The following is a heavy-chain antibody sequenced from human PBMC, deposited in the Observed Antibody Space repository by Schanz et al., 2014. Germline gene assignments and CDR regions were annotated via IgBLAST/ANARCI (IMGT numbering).Heavy chain of an antibody. J-gene: IGHJ4*02. CDR1: GGFISSINW. D-gene: IGHD4-17*01. CDR3: ARGYGDSPTDF. CDR2: INNSGST. V-gene: IGHV4-4*02. Sequence: QVQLQESGPGLVKPSGTLSLTCAVSGGFISSINWWSWVRQSPGTGLEWIGEINNSGSTNYNPSLKSRVTISLDKSKSQFSLTLNAVTAADTAVYYCARGYGDSPTDFWGQGTLVTVSS.